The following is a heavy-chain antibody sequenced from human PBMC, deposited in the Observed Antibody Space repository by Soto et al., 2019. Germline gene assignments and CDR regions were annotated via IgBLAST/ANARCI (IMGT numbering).Heavy chain of an antibody. CDR1: GGSISSYY. Sequence: SETLSLTCTVSGGSISSYYWSWIRQPPGKGPEWIGYIYYSGSTNYNPSLKSRVTISVDTSKNQFSLKLSSVTAADTAVYYCARDNGYSYGYTLDHWGQGTLVT. J-gene: IGHJ4*02. CDR3: ARDNGYSYGYTLDH. V-gene: IGHV4-59*01. D-gene: IGHD5-18*01. CDR2: IYYSGST.